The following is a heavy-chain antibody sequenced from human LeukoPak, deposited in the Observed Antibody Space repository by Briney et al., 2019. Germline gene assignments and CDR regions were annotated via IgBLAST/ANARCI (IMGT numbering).Heavy chain of an antibody. CDR1: GFTFSSYA. CDR2: IKQDGSEK. Sequence: PGGSLRLSCAASGFTFSSYAMSWVRQAPGKGLEWVANIKQDGSEKYYVDSVKGRFTISRDNAKNSLYLQMNSLRAEDTAVYYCARVSQTYYMDVWGKGTTVTVSS. J-gene: IGHJ6*03. D-gene: IGHD2/OR15-2a*01. CDR3: ARVSQTYYMDV. V-gene: IGHV3-7*01.